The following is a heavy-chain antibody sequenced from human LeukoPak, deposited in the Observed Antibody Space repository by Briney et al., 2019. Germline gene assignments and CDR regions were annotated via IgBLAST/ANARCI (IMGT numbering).Heavy chain of an antibody. CDR3: ASIAVAGKPLFGY. D-gene: IGHD6-19*01. CDR2: IIPILGIA. J-gene: IGHJ4*02. Sequence: ASVKVSCKASGYTFTGYYMHWVRQAPGQGLEWMGRIIPILGIANYAQKFQGRVTITADKSTSTVYVELSSLRSEDTAVYYCASIAVAGKPLFGYWGQGTLVTVSS. V-gene: IGHV1-69*02. CDR1: GYTFTGYY.